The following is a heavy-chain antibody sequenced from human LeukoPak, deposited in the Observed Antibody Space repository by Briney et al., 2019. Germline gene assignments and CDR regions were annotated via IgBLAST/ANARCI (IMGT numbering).Heavy chain of an antibody. CDR1: GFTFSDYY. J-gene: IGHJ4*02. CDR3: ARQFRRLTTNYFDY. V-gene: IGHV3-11*04. D-gene: IGHD4-11*01. CDR2: ISSSGSTI. Sequence: GGSLRLSCAASGFTFSDYYMSWIRQAPGKGLEWVSYISSSGSTIYYAHSVQGRFTISRDNTKNSLYLQMNSLRVEDTAVYYCARQFRRLTTNYFDYWGQGILVTVSS.